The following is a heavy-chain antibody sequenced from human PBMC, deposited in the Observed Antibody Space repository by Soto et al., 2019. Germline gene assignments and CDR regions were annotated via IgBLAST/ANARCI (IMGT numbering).Heavy chain of an antibody. D-gene: IGHD3-22*01. CDR2: IYTSGST. J-gene: IGHJ4*02. Sequence: SETLSLTCTVSGGCISSYYWSWIRQPAGKGLEWIGRIYTSGSTNYNPSLKSRVTMSVDTSKNQFSLKLSSVTDADTAVYYCARDDHYDSRLGVDYRGQGTLVTVSS. CDR3: ARDDHYDSRLGVDY. CDR1: GGCISSYY. V-gene: IGHV4-4*07.